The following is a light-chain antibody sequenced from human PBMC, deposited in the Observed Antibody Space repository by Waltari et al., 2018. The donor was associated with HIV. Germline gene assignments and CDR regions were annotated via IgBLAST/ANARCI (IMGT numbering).Light chain of an antibody. J-gene: IGKJ3*01. CDR2: LGS. Sequence: DIVMTQSPLSLSVTPGQPASISCRSSQSLLHSNGYNYLDWYLQKPGQSPQLLIYLGSNRASGVPDRFSGSESGTDFTLKISRVEAEDVGVYYCMQARQTLFTFGPGTKVDIK. CDR1: QSLLHSNGYNY. CDR3: MQARQTLFT. V-gene: IGKV2-28*01.